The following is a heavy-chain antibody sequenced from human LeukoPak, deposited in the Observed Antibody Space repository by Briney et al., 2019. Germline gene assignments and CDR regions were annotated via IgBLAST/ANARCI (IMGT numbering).Heavy chain of an antibody. V-gene: IGHV4-4*09. J-gene: IGHJ4*02. CDR1: GVSITSYK. CDR3: ATSYDNKIVPYDC. CDR2: ISASGRT. D-gene: IGHD3-9*01. Sequence: SETLSLTCTVSGVSITSYKWSWLRQSPGKGLEWIGFISASGRTDYNPSLTSRVSMSVDTSKSQVSLRLNSVTAEDTAVYYCATSYDNKIVPYDCWGQGILVTVSS.